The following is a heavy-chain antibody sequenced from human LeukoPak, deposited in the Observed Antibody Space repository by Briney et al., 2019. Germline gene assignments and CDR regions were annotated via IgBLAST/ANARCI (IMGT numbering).Heavy chain of an antibody. D-gene: IGHD1-26*01. J-gene: IGHJ4*02. CDR2: ISYDGSNK. CDR3: AKEMGHSLPFDC. Sequence: GGSLRLSCAASGFTFSSYAMHWVRQAPGKGLEWVAVISYDGSNKYYADSVRGRFTVSRDNSKNTLYLEMNSLTAEDTAVYFCAKEMGHSLPFDCWGQGTLLTVSS. CDR1: GFTFSSYA. V-gene: IGHV3-30-3*01.